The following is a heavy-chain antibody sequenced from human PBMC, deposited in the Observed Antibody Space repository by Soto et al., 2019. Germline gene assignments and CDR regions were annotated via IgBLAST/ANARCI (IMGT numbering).Heavy chain of an antibody. CDR1: GFTLSNYL. CDR3: AREYSSSRYFDY. V-gene: IGHV3-74*01. Sequence: EVQLVESGGGLVQPGGSLKLSCAASGFTLSNYLIHWVRQTPGKGLVWVSRINSDGRDTTYADSVKGRFTISRDNAKNILYLQRNSLRAEDTAVYFCAREYSSSRYFDYWGQGTLVTVSS. CDR2: INSDGRDT. D-gene: IGHD6-6*01. J-gene: IGHJ4*02.